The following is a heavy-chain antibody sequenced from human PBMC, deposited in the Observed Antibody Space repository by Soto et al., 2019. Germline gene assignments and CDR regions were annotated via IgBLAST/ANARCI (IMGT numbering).Heavy chain of an antibody. V-gene: IGHV3-23*01. J-gene: IGHJ6*02. Sequence: GGSLRLSCAASGFPFSSYCMYWVRQDPGKGLEWVSAISGSGGSTYYADSVKGRFTISRDNSKNTLYLQMNSLRAEDTAVYYCASAAREYYYYGMDVWGQGTTVTVSS. CDR2: ISGSGGST. CDR1: GFPFSSYC. CDR3: ASAAREYYYYGMDV.